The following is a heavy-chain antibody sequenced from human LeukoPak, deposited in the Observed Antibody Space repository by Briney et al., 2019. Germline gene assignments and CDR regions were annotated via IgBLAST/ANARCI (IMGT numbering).Heavy chain of an antibody. Sequence: SGGSLRLSCAASGFTFSSYWMHWDRQAPGKGLVWVSHINTVGSSTTYADSVKGRLTISRDNAKNTLYLQMNSLRAEDTAVYYCARSGGSSSLGYWGQGTLVSVSS. V-gene: IGHV3-74*01. D-gene: IGHD6-6*01. CDR1: GFTFSSYW. J-gene: IGHJ4*02. CDR3: ARSGGSSSLGY. CDR2: INTVGSST.